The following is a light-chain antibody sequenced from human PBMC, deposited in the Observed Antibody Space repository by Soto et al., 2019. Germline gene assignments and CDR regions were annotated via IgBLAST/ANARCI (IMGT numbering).Light chain of an antibody. CDR2: EVN. CDR3: SSYTSSSTLA. V-gene: IGLV2-14*01. CDR1: SSDVGGYNY. J-gene: IGLJ2*01. Sequence: QSVLTQPASVSGSPGQSITISCTGTSSDVGGYNYVSWYQQHPGEAPKLMIFEVNNRPSGVSNRFSGSKSGITASLTISGLQADDEADFYCSSYTSSSTLAFGGGTKLTVL.